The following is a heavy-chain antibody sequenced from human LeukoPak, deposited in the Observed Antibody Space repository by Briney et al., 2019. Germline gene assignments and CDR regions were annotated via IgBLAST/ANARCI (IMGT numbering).Heavy chain of an antibody. CDR2: INENAANT. CDR3: TKGDGGWYPIDY. CDR1: GFTLSNYG. D-gene: IGHD6-19*01. J-gene: IGHJ4*02. V-gene: IGHV3-23*01. Sequence: GASLRLSCAASGFTLSNYGMSWVRQAPGKGLEWVSTINENAANTHYADSVKGRFTISRDNSKNTLLLQMNSLRADDTALYYCTKGDGGWYPIDYWGQGTLVIVSS.